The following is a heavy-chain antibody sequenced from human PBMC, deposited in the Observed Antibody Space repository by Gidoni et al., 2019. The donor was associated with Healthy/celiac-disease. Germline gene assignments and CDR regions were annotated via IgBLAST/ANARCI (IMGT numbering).Heavy chain of an antibody. J-gene: IGHJ5*02. CDR2: INHSGST. CDR3: ARGPGIAVAGTIYWFDP. D-gene: IGHD6-19*01. CDR1: GGSFSGYY. V-gene: IGHV4-34*01. Sequence: QVQLQQWGAGLLKPSETLSLTCAVYGGSFSGYYWSWIRQPPGKGLEWIGEINHSGSTNSNPSLKSRVTISVDTSKNQFSLKLSSVTAADTAVYYCARGPGIAVAGTIYWFDPWGQGTLVTVSS.